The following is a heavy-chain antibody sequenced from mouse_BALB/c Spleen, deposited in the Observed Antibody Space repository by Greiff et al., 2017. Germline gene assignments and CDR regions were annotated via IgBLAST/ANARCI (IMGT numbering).Heavy chain of an antibody. CDR2: INPSNGRT. CDR1: GYTFTSYW. Sequence: QVQLQQPGAELVKPGASVKLSCKASGYTFTSYWMHWVKKRPGQGLEWIGEINPSNGRTNYNEKFKSKATLTVDKSSSTAYMQLSSLTSEDSAVYYCARERPFAYWGQGTLVTVSA. V-gene: IGHV1S81*02. J-gene: IGHJ3*01. CDR3: ARERPFAY.